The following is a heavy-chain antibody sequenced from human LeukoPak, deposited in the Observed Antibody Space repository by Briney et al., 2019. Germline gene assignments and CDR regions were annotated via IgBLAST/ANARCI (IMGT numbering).Heavy chain of an antibody. D-gene: IGHD1-26*01. V-gene: IGHV1-18*01. CDR1: GYSFTMFG. CDR3: VRDRGELPHSHFDY. Sequence: ASVKVSCKASGYSFTMFGISWVRQAPGQGLEWMGWISAYNGNSNYAQKFQGRVTMTTDTSTNTVYMELRSLKSDDTAVYYCVRDRGELPHSHFDYWGQGSLVTVSS. CDR2: ISAYNGNS. J-gene: IGHJ4*02.